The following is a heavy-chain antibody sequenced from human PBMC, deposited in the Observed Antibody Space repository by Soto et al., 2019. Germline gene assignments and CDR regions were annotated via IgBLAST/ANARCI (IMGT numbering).Heavy chain of an antibody. Sequence: SETLSLTCAVYGGSFSGYYWSWIRQPPGKGLEWIGEINHSGSTNYNPSLKSRVTISVDTSKNQFSLKLSSVTAADTAVYYCAREYVTRGYYFDYWGQGTLVTV. CDR2: INHSGST. CDR3: AREYVTRGYYFDY. D-gene: IGHD4-17*01. J-gene: IGHJ4*02. V-gene: IGHV4-34*01. CDR1: GGSFSGYY.